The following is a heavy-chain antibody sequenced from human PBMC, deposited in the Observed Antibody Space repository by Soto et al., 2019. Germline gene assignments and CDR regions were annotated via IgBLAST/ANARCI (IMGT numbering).Heavy chain of an antibody. CDR3: ARVPLRYSSSHNFDS. J-gene: IGHJ4*02. V-gene: IGHV4-61*01. D-gene: IGHD6-19*01. Sequence: PSETLSLTCSVSGASVGSGSFYWSWIRQPPGKGLEWIGFIYNNETFNYNPSLKSRVTLSVDTSKHQFSLKLSSVTAADTAVYYCARVPLRYSSSHNFDSWGQGARVTVSS. CDR1: GASVGSGSFY. CDR2: IYNNETF.